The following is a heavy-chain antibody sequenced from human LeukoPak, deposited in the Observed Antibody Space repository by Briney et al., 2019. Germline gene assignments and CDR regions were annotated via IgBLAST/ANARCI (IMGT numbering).Heavy chain of an antibody. D-gene: IGHD3-22*01. J-gene: IGHJ4*02. CDR1: GGSFSGYY. CDR2: INHSGST. CDR3: ARECDYDSSGYYFDY. Sequence: SETLSLTCAVYGGSFSGYYWSWIRQPPGKGLEWIGEINHSGSTNYNPSLKSRVTISVDTSKIQFSLKLSSVAAADTAVYYCARECDYDSSGYYFDYWGQGTLVTVSS. V-gene: IGHV4-34*01.